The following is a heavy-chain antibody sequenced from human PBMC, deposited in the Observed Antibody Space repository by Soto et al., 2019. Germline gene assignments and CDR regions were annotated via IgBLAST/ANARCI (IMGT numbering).Heavy chain of an antibody. J-gene: IGHJ4*02. CDR2: MNPNSGNT. CDR1: GYTFTSYD. D-gene: IGHD6-19*01. CDR3: ARDRASSGWYDY. Sequence: ASVKVSCKASGYTFTSYDINWVRQATGQGLEWMGWMNPNSGNTNYAQKLQGRVTMTTNTSTSTAYMELRSLRSDDTAVYYCARDRASSGWYDYWGQGTLVTVSS. V-gene: IGHV1-8*01.